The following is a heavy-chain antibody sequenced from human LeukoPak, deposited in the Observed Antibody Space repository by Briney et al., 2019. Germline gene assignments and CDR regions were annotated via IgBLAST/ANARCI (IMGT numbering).Heavy chain of an antibody. V-gene: IGHV3-23*01. J-gene: IGHJ6*02. CDR3: AKALSRLGELSHYYYYGMDV. Sequence: GGSLRLSCAASGFTFSSYAMSWVRQAPGKGLEWVSAISGSGGSTYYADSVKGRFTIPRDNSKNTLYLQMNSLRAEDTAVYYCAKALSRLGELSHYYYYGMDVWGQGTTVTVSS. D-gene: IGHD3-16*02. CDR2: ISGSGGST. CDR1: GFTFSSYA.